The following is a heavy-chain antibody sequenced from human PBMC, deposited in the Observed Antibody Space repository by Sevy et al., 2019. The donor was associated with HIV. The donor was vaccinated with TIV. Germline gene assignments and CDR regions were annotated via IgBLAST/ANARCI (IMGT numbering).Heavy chain of an antibody. V-gene: IGHV3-23*01. CDR3: AKEERPKGGGEDEWDLPPYFDY. J-gene: IGHJ4*02. Sequence: GGSLRLSCAASGFTFSSYAMSWVRQAPGKGLEWVSAISVSGGSTYYGDPVKGRFTISRDNSRNRLYLQMNSLRAVDMAVYYCAKEERPKGGGEDEWDLPPYFDYWGQGTLVTVSS. CDR2: ISVSGGST. D-gene: IGHD1-26*01. CDR1: GFTFSSYA.